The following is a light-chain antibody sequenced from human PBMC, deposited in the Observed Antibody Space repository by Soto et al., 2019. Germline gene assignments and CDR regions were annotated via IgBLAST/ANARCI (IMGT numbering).Light chain of an antibody. Sequence: QSVLTQPPSASGTPGQRVTISCSGSSSNIESNTVTWYQQLPGTAPKLLISHNNNRPSGVPDRFSGSKSDTSASLAITGLQADDEADYYCQSYDNSLSGYVFGTGTKVTVL. CDR3: QSYDNSLSGYV. V-gene: IGLV1-44*01. CDR1: SSNIESNT. J-gene: IGLJ1*01. CDR2: HNN.